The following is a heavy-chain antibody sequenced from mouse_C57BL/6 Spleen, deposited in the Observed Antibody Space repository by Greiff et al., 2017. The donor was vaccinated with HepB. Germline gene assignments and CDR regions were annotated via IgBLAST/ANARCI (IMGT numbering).Heavy chain of an antibody. CDR1: GYAFSSSW. V-gene: IGHV1-82*01. J-gene: IGHJ2*01. D-gene: IGHD3-1*01. CDR2: IYPGDGDT. CDR3: ARSGDGGFGY. Sequence: QVQLKQSGPELVKPGASVKISCKASGYAFSSSWMSWVKQRPGKGLEWIGRIYPGDGDTNYNGKFKGKATLTADKSSSTAYMQLSSLTSEDSAVYFCARSGDGGFGYWGQGTTLTVSS.